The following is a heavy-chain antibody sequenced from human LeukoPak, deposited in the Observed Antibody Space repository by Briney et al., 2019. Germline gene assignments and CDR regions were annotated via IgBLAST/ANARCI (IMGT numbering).Heavy chain of an antibody. J-gene: IGHJ6*04. Sequence: GASVKVSCKASGYTFTSYGISWVRQAPGQGLEWMGWISAYNGNTNYAQKLQGRVTMTTDTSTSTAYMELRSLRSEDTAVYYCARDPMRRGAPLLDVWGKGTTVLVSS. CDR3: ARDPMRRGAPLLDV. D-gene: IGHD4-17*01. V-gene: IGHV1-18*01. CDR1: GYTFTSYG. CDR2: ISAYNGNT.